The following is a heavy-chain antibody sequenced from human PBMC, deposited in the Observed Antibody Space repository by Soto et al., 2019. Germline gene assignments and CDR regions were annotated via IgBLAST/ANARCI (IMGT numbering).Heavy chain of an antibody. CDR3: ARGYRYGYFDY. CDR2: IYYSGST. J-gene: IGHJ4*02. Sequence: QVQLQESGPGLVKPSETLSLTCTVSGGSISSYYWSWIRQPPGKGLEWIGYIYYSGSTNYNPSLQSRVTISVDTSKNQFSLKLSSVTAADTAVYYCARGYRYGYFDYWGQGTLVTVSS. V-gene: IGHV4-59*08. D-gene: IGHD5-18*01. CDR1: GGSISSYY.